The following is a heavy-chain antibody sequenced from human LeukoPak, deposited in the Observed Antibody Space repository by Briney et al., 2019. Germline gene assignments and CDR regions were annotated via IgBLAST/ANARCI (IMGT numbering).Heavy chain of an antibody. V-gene: IGHV4-59*08. CDR2: IHYSGSS. J-gene: IGHJ4*02. Sequence: PSETLSLTCTVSGASVRNEYWSWIRQPPGKGLEWIGYIHYSGSSNYHPSLGSRVTISLDTSKNQFSLKLKSVTAADTGMYHCARYDRGLFFFDDWGQGTLVTVFS. D-gene: IGHD1-14*01. CDR1: GASVRNEY. CDR3: ARYDRGLFFFDD.